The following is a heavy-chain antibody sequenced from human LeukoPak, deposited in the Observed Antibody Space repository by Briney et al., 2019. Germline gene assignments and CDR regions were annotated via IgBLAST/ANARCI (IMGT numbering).Heavy chain of an antibody. CDR3: ARDRSRVSDY. CDR2: ISSGSSYI. J-gene: IGHJ4*02. CDR1: GFTFSTYS. V-gene: IGHV3-21*01. Sequence: GGSLRLSCAASGFTFSTYSMNWVRQAPGKGLEWVSAISSGSSYIYYADSMKGRFTISRDNAKNSLYLQMNSLRAEDTAVYYCARDRSRVSDYWGQGTLVTVSS.